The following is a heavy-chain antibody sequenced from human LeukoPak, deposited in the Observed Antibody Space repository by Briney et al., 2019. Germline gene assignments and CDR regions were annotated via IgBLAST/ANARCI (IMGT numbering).Heavy chain of an antibody. Sequence: GGSLRLSCAASRFTFSSYKMHWVRQAPGKGLEWVSYISGTGSIIFYADSVEGRFTISRDNAKNSLYLLMNSLRAEDTAVYYCAREASYYFDYWGQGTLVTVSS. J-gene: IGHJ4*02. D-gene: IGHD6-6*01. CDR3: AREASYYFDY. CDR2: ISGTGSII. CDR1: RFTFSSYK. V-gene: IGHV3-48*03.